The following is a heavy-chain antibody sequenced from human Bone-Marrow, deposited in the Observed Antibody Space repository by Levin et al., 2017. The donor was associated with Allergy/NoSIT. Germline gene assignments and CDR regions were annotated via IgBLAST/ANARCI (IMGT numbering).Heavy chain of an antibody. V-gene: IGHV4-39*01. J-gene: IGHJ5*02. CDR3: ARHKPEGLGYNWFDP. CDR1: GGSISSSSYY. CDR2: IYYSGST. Sequence: SQTLSLTCTVSGGSISSSSYYWGWIRQPPGKGLEWIGSIYYSGSTYYNPSLKSRVTISVDTSKNQFSLKLSSVTAADTAVYYCARHKPEGLGYNWFDPWGQGTLVTVSS. D-gene: IGHD3/OR15-3a*01.